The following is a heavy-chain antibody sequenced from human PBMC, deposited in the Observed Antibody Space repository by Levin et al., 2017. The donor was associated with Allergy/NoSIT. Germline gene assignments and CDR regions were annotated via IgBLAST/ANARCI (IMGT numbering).Heavy chain of an antibody. D-gene: IGHD6-13*01. CDR1: GGSFSGYY. Sequence: PSETLSLTCAVYGGSFSGYYWSWIRQPPGKGLEWIGEINHSGSTNYNPSLKSRATISVDTSKNQFSLKLSSVTAADTAVYYCARGSGAIAAAGIDYWGQGTLVTVSS. V-gene: IGHV4-34*01. CDR3: ARGSGAIAAAGIDY. CDR2: INHSGST. J-gene: IGHJ4*02.